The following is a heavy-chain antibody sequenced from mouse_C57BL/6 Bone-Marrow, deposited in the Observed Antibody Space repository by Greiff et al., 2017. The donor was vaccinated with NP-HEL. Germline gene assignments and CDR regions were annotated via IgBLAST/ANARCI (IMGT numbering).Heavy chain of an antibody. J-gene: IGHJ4*01. V-gene: IGHV5-6*01. CDR3: ARHPYYAMDY. CDR1: GFTFSSYG. Sequence: EVKVVESGGDLVKPGGSLKLSCAASGFTFSSYGMSWVRQTPDKRLEWVATISSGGSYTYYQDSVKGRFTLSRDNTKNTLYLRMSSLKSEDTAMYYCARHPYYAMDYWGQGTSVTVSS. CDR2: ISSGGSYT.